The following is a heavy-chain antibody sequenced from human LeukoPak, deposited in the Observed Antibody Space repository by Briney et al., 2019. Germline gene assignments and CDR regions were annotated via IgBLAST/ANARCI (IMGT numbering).Heavy chain of an antibody. D-gene: IGHD5-18*01. J-gene: IGHJ4*02. Sequence: GGSLRLSCAASGFTFSSYAMHWVRQAPGKGLEWVAVISYDGSKKYYADSVKCRFTISRDNSKNTLSLQMNSRRAEAMAVYYCAREGRYSYGPFDYWGQGSLVTVSS. CDR2: ISYDGSKK. CDR3: AREGRYSYGPFDY. CDR1: GFTFSSYA. V-gene: IGHV3-30*04.